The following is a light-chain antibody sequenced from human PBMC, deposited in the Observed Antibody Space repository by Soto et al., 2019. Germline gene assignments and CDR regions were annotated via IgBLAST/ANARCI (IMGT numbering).Light chain of an antibody. CDR1: TSNIGNNY. V-gene: IGLV1-47*01. CDR3: CSYGGSYTWV. J-gene: IGLJ3*02. CDR2: RNN. Sequence: QSVLTQPPSASGTPGQRVTISCSGSTSNIGNNYVYWYQQLPRTAPKLLIYRNNQRPSGVPDRFSGSKSGNTASLTISGLQADDEADYYCCSYGGSYTWVFGGGTQLTVL.